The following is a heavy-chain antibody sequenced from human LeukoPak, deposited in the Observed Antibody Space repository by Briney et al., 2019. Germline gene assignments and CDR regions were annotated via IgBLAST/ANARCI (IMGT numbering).Heavy chain of an antibody. CDR3: ARGRGEGYSYGRYYFDY. CDR2: INPNSGGT. CDR1: GYTFTGYY. J-gene: IGHJ4*02. D-gene: IGHD5-18*01. Sequence: ASVKVTCKASGYTFTGYYMHWVRQAPGQGLEWMGWINPNSGGTNYAQKFQGRVTMTRDTSISTAYMELSRLRSDDTAEYNCARGRGEGYSYGRYYFDYWGQGTLVTVSS. V-gene: IGHV1-2*02.